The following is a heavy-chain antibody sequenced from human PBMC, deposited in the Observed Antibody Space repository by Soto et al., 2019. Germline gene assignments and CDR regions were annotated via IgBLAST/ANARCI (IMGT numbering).Heavy chain of an antibody. V-gene: IGHV1-69*13. D-gene: IGHD5-12*01. CDR3: ARLYSGYDRAYYYYGMDV. Sequence: SVKVSCKASGGTFSSYAISWVRQAPGQGLEWMGGIIPIFGTANYAQKFQGRVTITADESTSTAYMELSSLRSEDTAVYYCARLYSGYDRAYYYYGMDVWGQGTTVTVSS. J-gene: IGHJ6*02. CDR1: GGTFSSYA. CDR2: IIPIFGTA.